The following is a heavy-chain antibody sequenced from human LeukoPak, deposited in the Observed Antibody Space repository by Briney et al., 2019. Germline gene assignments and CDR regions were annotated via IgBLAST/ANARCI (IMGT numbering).Heavy chain of an antibody. CDR1: GFTFSSYG. Sequence: GGSLRLSCAASGFTFSSYGMHWVRQAPGKGLEWVAFIRYDGSNKYYADSVKGRFTISRDNSKNTLYLQMNSLRPEDTAVYYCARDFSGEWEQLTGWWFDPWGQGTLVIVSS. CDR2: IRYDGSNK. V-gene: IGHV3-30*02. D-gene: IGHD1-26*01. CDR3: ARDFSGEWEQLTGWWFDP. J-gene: IGHJ5*02.